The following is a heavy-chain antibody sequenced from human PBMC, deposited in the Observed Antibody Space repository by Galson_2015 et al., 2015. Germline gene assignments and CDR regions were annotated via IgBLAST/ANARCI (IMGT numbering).Heavy chain of an antibody. V-gene: IGHV1-46*01. CDR1: GYAFTDYY. CDR3: TRAVDQDFQN. Sequence: SVKVSCKASGYAFTDYYMHWVRQAPGQGLEWMGIINPDGGSTNYTQKFQDRITMTRDTSTSTVYMELSSLTSEDTAIYYCTRAVDQDFQNWGQGTQVTVSS. CDR2: INPDGGST. D-gene: IGHD5-24*01. J-gene: IGHJ1*01.